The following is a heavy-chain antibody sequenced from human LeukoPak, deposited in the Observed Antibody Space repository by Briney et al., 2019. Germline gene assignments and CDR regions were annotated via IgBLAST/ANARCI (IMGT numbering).Heavy chain of an antibody. CDR2: ISSSSSYI. V-gene: IGHV3-21*01. CDR1: GFTFSSYS. J-gene: IGHJ4*02. CDR3: ARDGEQWLAPDY. D-gene: IGHD6-19*01. Sequence: GGSLGLSCAASGFTFSSYSMNWVRQAPGKGLEWVSSISSSSSYIYCAGSVQGRFTISRDNAKNSLYLQMNSLRAEDTAVYYCARDGEQWLAPDYWGQGTLVTVSS.